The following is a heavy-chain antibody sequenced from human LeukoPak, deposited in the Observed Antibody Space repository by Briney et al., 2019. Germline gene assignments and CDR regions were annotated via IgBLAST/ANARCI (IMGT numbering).Heavy chain of an antibody. Sequence: PSETLSLTCAVYGGSFSGYYWSWIRQPPGKGLEWIGEINHSGSTNYNPSLKSRVTIPVDTSKNQFSLKLSSVTAADTAVYYCARGLPGGSAAWFDYWGQGTLVTVSS. D-gene: IGHD2-2*01. CDR2: INHSGST. CDR3: ARGLPGGSAAWFDY. V-gene: IGHV4-34*01. J-gene: IGHJ4*02. CDR1: GGSFSGYY.